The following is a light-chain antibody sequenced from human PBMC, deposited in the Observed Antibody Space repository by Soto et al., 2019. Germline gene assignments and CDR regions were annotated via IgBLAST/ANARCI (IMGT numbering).Light chain of an antibody. CDR2: GAS. CDR3: QQYGGSPRT. CDR1: QIVRSNS. J-gene: IGKJ1*01. V-gene: IGKV3-20*01. Sequence: EMMLTQSPGTLSLSPGDRATLSCRASQIVRSNSLAWYQQKPGQPPRLLIYGASSRATGIPDRFSGSGSGTDFTLTISRLEPEDFAVYYCQQYGGSPRTFGQGTKVDI.